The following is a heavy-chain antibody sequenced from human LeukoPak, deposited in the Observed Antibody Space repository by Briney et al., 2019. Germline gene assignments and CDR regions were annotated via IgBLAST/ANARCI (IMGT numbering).Heavy chain of an antibody. V-gene: IGHV3-66*01. Sequence: PGGSLRLSCAASGFTVSSNYMSWVRQAPGKGLEWVSVIYSGGSTYYADSVKGRFTISRDNSKNTLYLQMNSLRAEDTAVYYCARDGPSSWYNYYYYGMDVWGQGTTVTVSS. CDR1: GFTVSSNY. J-gene: IGHJ6*02. CDR2: IYSGGST. D-gene: IGHD6-13*01. CDR3: ARDGPSSWYNYYYYGMDV.